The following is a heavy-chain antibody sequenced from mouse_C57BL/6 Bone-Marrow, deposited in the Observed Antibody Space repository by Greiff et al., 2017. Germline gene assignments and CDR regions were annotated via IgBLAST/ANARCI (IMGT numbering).Heavy chain of an antibody. CDR2: IYPRSGNT. CDR3: ARWGYYGSSNPWFAY. CDR1: GYTFTSYG. D-gene: IGHD1-1*01. Sequence: QVQLQQSGAELARPGASVKLSCKASGYTFTSYGISWVKQRTGQGLEWIGEIYPRSGNTYYNAKFKGKATLTADKSSSTAYMELRSLTSEDSAVYVCARWGYYGSSNPWFAYWGQGTLVTVSA. J-gene: IGHJ3*01. V-gene: IGHV1-81*01.